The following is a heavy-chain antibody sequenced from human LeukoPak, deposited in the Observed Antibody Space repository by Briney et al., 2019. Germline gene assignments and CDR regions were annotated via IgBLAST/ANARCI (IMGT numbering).Heavy chain of an antibody. CDR3: ARVVSAWFAGWYFDL. D-gene: IGHD3-10*01. CDR1: GCTFNTYG. V-gene: IGHV7-4-1*02. CDR2: INTNTGNP. Sequence: ASVKVSCKPYGCTFNTYGITWVRQAPGQGLEWMGWINTNTGNPTYAQGFTGRFVFSLDTSVSTAYLQISSLKAEDTAVYYCARVVSAWFAGWYFDLWGRGTLVTVSS. J-gene: IGHJ2*01.